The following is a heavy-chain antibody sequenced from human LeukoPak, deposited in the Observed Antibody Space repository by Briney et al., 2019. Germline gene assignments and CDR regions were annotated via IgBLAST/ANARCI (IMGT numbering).Heavy chain of an antibody. D-gene: IGHD6-19*01. CDR1: GYTFTGYY. CDR3: ARETPTRKWLPTTRGGKNWFDP. J-gene: IGHJ5*02. CDR2: INPNSGGT. V-gene: IGHV1-2*02. Sequence: ASVKVSCKASGYTFTGYYMHWVRQAPRQGLEWMGWINPNSGGTNYAQKFQGRVTMTRDTSISTAYMELSRLRSDDTAVYYCARETPTRKWLPTTRGGKNWFDPWGQGTLVTVSS.